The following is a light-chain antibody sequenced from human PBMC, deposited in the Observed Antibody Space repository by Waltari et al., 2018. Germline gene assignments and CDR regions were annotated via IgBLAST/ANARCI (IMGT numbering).Light chain of an antibody. V-gene: IGLV3-10*01. CDR1: ALPKKY. CDR3: YSTDSSGNHAWV. Sequence: SYELTQPPSVPVSPGQTARITCSGDALPKKYSYWYQQKSGQAPVLVIYEDSKRPPGIPERFSGSSSGTMATLTISGAQVEDEADYYCYSTDSSGNHAWVFGGGTKLTVL. J-gene: IGLJ3*02. CDR2: EDS.